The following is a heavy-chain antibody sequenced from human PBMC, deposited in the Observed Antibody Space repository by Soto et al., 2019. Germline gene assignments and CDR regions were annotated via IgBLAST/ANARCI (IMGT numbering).Heavy chain of an antibody. CDR1: GQSFSGHS. J-gene: IGHJ4*02. D-gene: IGHD1-1*01. CDR3: ARGSGIVALPGELEDVNYDY. V-gene: IGHV4-34*01. CDR2: INESGST. Sequence: QVQLQQWGAGLVKPSETLSLSCAVYGQSFSGHSWAWIRQPPGKGLEWIGEINESGSTYYNPSLKRRVPIPTDTSKNQFSLKLSSVSAADTAAYFCARGSGIVALPGELEDVNYDYWGQGTLVNVSS.